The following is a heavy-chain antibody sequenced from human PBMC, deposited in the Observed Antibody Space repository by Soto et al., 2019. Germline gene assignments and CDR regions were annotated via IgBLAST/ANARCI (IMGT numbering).Heavy chain of an antibody. J-gene: IGHJ3*01. CDR2: IYYSGST. V-gene: IGHV4-59*01. CDR3: ARRLTLATTTGDAFDL. Sequence: QVQLQESGPGLVKPSETLSLTCTVSSGSIINYYWSWIRQPPGKGLEWIGFIYYSGSTNHNSFLKSRVTMSVDMSRQQLSLTLNSVTADDTAVYYCARRLTLATTTGDAFDLWGQGTMVTVSS. CDR1: SGSIINYY. D-gene: IGHD4-17*01.